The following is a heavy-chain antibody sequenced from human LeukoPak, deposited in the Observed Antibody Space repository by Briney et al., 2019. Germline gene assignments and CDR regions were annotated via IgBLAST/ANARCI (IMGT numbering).Heavy chain of an antibody. Sequence: NPGGSLRLSCAASGFTLSDYYMSWIRQAPGKGLEWVSYISGSGTNIYYADSVKGRFTISRDNAKNSLYLQMNSLRAEDTAVYYCARNSVGLGVVITIYYYMSGWEKAPTVTVSS. V-gene: IGHV3-11*01. CDR1: GFTLSDYY. CDR2: ISGSGTNI. CDR3: ARNSVGLGVVITIYYYMSG. J-gene: IGHJ6*03. D-gene: IGHD3-3*01.